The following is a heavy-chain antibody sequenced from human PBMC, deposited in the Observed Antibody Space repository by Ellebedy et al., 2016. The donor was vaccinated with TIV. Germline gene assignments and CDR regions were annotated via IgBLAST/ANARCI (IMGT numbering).Heavy chain of an antibody. CDR2: VGESGVWT. CDR3: ARLRPVAGTGGY. J-gene: IGHJ4*02. D-gene: IGHD6-19*01. CDR1: GFTFSSHV. Sequence: GESLKISCVASGFTFSSHVMNWVRQAPGKGLEWVSSVGESGVWTDYADSVKGRFTIFRENSKSTLFLQMNSLRVDDTAVYYCARLRPVAGTGGYWGQGTPVTVSS. V-gene: IGHV3-23*01.